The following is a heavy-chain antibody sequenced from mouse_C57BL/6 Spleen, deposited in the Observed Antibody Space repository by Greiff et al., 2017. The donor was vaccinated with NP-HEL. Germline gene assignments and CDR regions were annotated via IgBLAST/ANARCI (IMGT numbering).Heavy chain of an antibody. Sequence: EVKLVESGPGLVKPSQSVFLTCTVSGISITTGYFRWSWIRQFPGHKLEWIGYIYYSGTITYNPSLTSRTTFTRDTPKNQFFLEMNSLTAEYTATYYFARGGGYSNYVMDYWGQATSVTVSS. J-gene: IGHJ4*01. V-gene: IGHV3-5*01. D-gene: IGHD2-5*01. CDR3: ARGGGYSNYVMDY. CDR1: GISITTGYFR. CDR2: IYYSGTI.